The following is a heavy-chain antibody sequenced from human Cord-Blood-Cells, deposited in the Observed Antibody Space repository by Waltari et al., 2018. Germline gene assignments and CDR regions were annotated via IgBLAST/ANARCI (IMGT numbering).Heavy chain of an antibody. D-gene: IGHD3-3*01. J-gene: IGHJ6*02. CDR2: IYHSGGT. V-gene: IGHV4-38-2*01. CDR3: ARSGVVRYYYGMDV. Sequence: QVQLQESGPGLVKTSETLSLTCAVSGYSISSGYYWGWIRQPPGKGLEWIGSIYHSGGTYYNPSLKSRVTISVDTSKNQFSLKLSSVTAADTAVYYCARSGVVRYYYGMDVWGQGTTVTVSS. CDR1: GYSISSGYY.